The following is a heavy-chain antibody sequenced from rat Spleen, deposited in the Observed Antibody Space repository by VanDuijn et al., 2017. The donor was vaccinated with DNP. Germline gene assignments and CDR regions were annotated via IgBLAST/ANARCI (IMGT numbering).Heavy chain of an antibody. CDR1: GFTFSNYD. V-gene: IGHV5-25*01. CDR2: ISPSGGST. J-gene: IGHJ2*01. Sequence: EVQLVESGGGLVQPGRSLKLSCAASGFTFSNYDMAWVRQAPTKGLEWVASISPSGGSTYYPDSVKGRFTVSRYNANSSLYLQMDSLRSEDTATYYGARTGSSGWGQGVMVTVSS. CDR3: ARTGSSG. D-gene: IGHD5-1*01.